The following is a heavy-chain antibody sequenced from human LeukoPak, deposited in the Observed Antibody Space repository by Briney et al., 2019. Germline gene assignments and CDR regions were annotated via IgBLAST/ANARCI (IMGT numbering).Heavy chain of an antibody. CDR2: IYSGGST. CDR1: GSTVSSNY. CDR3: ARGYYSNYDYYYYMDV. D-gene: IGHD4-11*01. Sequence: GGSLRLSCAASGSTVSSNYMSWVRQAPGKGLEWVSVIYSGGSTYYADSVKGRFTISRDNSKNTLYLQMNSLRAEDTAVYYCARGYYSNYDYYYYMDVWGKGTTVTVSS. V-gene: IGHV3-53*01. J-gene: IGHJ6*03.